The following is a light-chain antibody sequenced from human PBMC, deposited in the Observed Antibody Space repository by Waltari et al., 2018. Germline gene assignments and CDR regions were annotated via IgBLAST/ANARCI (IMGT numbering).Light chain of an antibody. CDR3: QQCSSSPLT. Sequence: EIVLTQSPGTLSLSPGERATPPCRASQSVINNSLAWYQQKPGQAPRLLIDDASRRATGIPDRFSGSGSGTDFTLTISRLEPEDFAVYYCQQCSSSPLTFGGGTRLEIK. V-gene: IGKV3-20*01. CDR2: DAS. CDR1: QSVINNS. J-gene: IGKJ4*01.